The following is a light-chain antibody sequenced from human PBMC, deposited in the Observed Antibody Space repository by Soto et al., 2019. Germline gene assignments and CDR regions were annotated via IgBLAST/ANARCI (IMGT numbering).Light chain of an antibody. CDR2: EVT. CDR3: SSHTSGSTRV. CDR1: SGDVGGYDY. V-gene: IGLV2-14*01. Sequence: QSVLTQPASVSTTPGQSIAVSCTGTSGDVGGYDYVSCYQQHPDKAPKLMIYEVTRRHSWVSNRFSGSKSGNTASLTISGLQPEDEADYYCSSHTSGSTRVFGSGTKVTV. J-gene: IGLJ1*01.